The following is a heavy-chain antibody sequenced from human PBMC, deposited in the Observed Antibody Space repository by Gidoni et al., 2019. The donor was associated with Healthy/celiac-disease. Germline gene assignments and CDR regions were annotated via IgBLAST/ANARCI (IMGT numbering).Heavy chain of an antibody. J-gene: IGHJ4*02. CDR1: GGSISSRSYY. D-gene: IGHD2-15*01. CDR2: IYYSGST. V-gene: IGHV4-39*01. Sequence: QLQLQESGPGLVKPSETLSLTCTVSGGSISSRSYYWGWIRQPPGKGLEWVGSIYYSGSTYYNPSLKSRVTISVDTSKNQFSLKLSSVTAADTAVYYCARQEGIVVVVAESLGFDYWGQGTLVTVSS. CDR3: ARQEGIVVVVAESLGFDY.